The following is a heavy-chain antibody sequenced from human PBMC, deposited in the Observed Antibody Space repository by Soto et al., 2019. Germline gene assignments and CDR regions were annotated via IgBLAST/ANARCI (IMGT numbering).Heavy chain of an antibody. J-gene: IGHJ4*02. Sequence: ASVKVSCKASGYTFTIYGISWVRQDPGQGLEWMGWISAYNGNTNYAQKLQGRVTMTTDTSTSTAYMELRSLRSDDTAVYYCARESCSGGSCYPSIDYWGQGTLVTVSS. D-gene: IGHD2-15*01. V-gene: IGHV1-18*01. CDR3: ARESCSGGSCYPSIDY. CDR2: ISAYNGNT. CDR1: GYTFTIYG.